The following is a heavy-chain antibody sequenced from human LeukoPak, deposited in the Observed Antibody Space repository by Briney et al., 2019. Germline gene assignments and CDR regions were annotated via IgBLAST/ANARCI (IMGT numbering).Heavy chain of an antibody. V-gene: IGHV4-59*01. Sequence: SETLSLTCTVSGGSISSYYWSWIRQPPGKGLEWIGYIYYSGSTNYNPSPKSRVTISVDTSKNQFSLKLSSVTAADTAVYYCARDIWSGYYPAGFDPWGQGTLVTVSS. D-gene: IGHD3-3*01. CDR3: ARDIWSGYYPAGFDP. CDR1: GGSISSYY. J-gene: IGHJ5*02. CDR2: IYYSGST.